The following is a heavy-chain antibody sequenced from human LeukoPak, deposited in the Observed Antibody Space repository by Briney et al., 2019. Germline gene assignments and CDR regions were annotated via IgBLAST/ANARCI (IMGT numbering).Heavy chain of an antibody. Sequence: SETLSLTCTVSGGSISSYYWSWIRQHPGKGLEGIGYIYYSGSTNYNPSLKSRVTISVDTSKNQFSLKLSSVTAADTAVYYCARAGYCSSTSCYGDEAFDIWGQGTMVTVSS. V-gene: IGHV4-59*01. J-gene: IGHJ3*02. CDR3: ARAGYCSSTSCYGDEAFDI. CDR1: GGSISSYY. CDR2: IYYSGST. D-gene: IGHD2-2*03.